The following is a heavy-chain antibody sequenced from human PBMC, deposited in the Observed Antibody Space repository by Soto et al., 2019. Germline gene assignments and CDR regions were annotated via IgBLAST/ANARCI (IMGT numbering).Heavy chain of an antibody. Sequence: ASVKVSCKASGYTFTSYGISWVRQAPGQGLEWMGWISAYNGNTNYAQKLQGRVTMTTDTSMSTAYMELRSLRSDDTAVYYCARVGIPNKEYSSSSGDGYWGQGTLVTVSS. J-gene: IGHJ4*02. CDR3: ARVGIPNKEYSSSSGDGY. D-gene: IGHD6-6*01. V-gene: IGHV1-18*01. CDR1: GYTFTSYG. CDR2: ISAYNGNT.